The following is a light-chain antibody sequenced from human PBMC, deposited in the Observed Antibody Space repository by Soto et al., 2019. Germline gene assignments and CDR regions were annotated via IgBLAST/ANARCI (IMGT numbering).Light chain of an antibody. CDR2: KAS. CDR3: QQYNTYSST. V-gene: IGKV1-5*03. CDR1: QSISSW. J-gene: IGKJ3*01. Sequence: DIQMTQSPSTLSASVGDRVTITCRASQSISSWLAWYQQKPGKAPKLLIYKASSLESGVPSRFSGSGSGTEFTLTISSLQPDEFATYYCQQYNTYSSTFGPGTKVGIK.